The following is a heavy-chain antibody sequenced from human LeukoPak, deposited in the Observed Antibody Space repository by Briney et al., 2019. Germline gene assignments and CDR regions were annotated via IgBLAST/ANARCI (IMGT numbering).Heavy chain of an antibody. D-gene: IGHD3-22*01. CDR3: ARGSVRRSPYDSSGYLYAYYYYYGMDV. V-gene: IGHV4-34*01. Sequence: SETLSLTCAVYGGSFSGYYWSWIRQPPGKGLEWIGEINHGGSTNYNPSLKSRVTISVDTSKNQFSLKLSSVTAADTAVYYCARGSVRRSPYDSSGYLYAYYYYYGMDVWGQGTTVTVSS. CDR1: GGSFSGYY. J-gene: IGHJ6*02. CDR2: INHGGST.